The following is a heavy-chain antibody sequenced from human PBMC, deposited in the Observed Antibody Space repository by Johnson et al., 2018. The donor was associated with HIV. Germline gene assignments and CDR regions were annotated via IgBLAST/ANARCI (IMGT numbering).Heavy chain of an antibody. Sequence: MLLVESGGGLVQPGGSLRLSCAASGFTFSSYDMHWVRQATGKGLEWVSAIGTAGDTYYPGSVKGRFTISRDNSKNTLYLQMNSLRAEDTAVYYCAKDLFTEREDDVFDVWGQGTMVTVSS. CDR3: AKDLFTEREDDVFDV. J-gene: IGHJ3*01. CDR2: IGTAGDT. CDR1: GFTFSSYD. D-gene: IGHD1-26*01. V-gene: IGHV3-13*01.